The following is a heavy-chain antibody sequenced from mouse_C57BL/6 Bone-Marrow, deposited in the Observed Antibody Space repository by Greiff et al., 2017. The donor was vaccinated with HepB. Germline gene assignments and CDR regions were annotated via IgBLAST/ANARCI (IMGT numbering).Heavy chain of an antibody. CDR3: AREGVTRDYFDY. V-gene: IGHV1-69*01. CDR2: IDPSDSYT. Sequence: QVQLQQPGAELVMPGASVKLSCKASGYTFTSYWMHWVKQRPGQGLEWIGEIDPSDSYTNYNQKFKGKSTLTVDKSSSTAYMQLSSLTSEDSAVYYCAREGVTRDYFDYWGQGTTLTVSS. J-gene: IGHJ2*01. CDR1: GYTFTSYW. D-gene: IGHD2-1*01.